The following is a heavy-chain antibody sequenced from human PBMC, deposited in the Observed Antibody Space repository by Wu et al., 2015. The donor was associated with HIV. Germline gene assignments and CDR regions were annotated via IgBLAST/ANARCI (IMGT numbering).Heavy chain of an antibody. J-gene: IGHJ6*03. V-gene: IGHV1-46*01. CDR2: INPSGGST. CDR1: GYIFTTYY. CDR3: ARAGSMVRGVIYYYYYMDV. D-gene: IGHD3-10*01. Sequence: QVQLVQSGAEVKKPGASVKVSCKASGYIFTTYYMHWVRQAPGQGLEWMGIINPSGGSTSYAQKFQGRVTMTTDTSTSTAYMELRSLRSDDTAVYFCARAGSMVRGVIYYYYYMDVWGKGTTVTVSS.